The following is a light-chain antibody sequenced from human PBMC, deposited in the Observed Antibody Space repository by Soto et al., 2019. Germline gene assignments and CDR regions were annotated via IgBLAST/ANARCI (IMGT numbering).Light chain of an antibody. CDR2: DVT. CDR1: SNDLGGFNY. CDR3: RSYGVYDNLI. V-gene: IGLV2-8*01. Sequence: QSALTQPPSASGSPGQSVTISCSGTSNDLGGFNYVSWYQQHPGKAPKLISYDVTERPSGVPDRFSGSKSGNTASLTVSGLQAEDEADYYCRSYGVYDNLIFGGGTKLTVL. J-gene: IGLJ2*01.